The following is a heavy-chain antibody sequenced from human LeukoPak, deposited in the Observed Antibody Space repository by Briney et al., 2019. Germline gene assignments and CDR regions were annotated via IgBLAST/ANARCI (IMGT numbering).Heavy chain of an antibody. J-gene: IGHJ4*02. D-gene: IGHD3-22*01. V-gene: IGHV3-23*01. Sequence: GGSLRLSCAASGFTFSSYAMSWVRQAPGKGLEWVSTISGRGGSTYYADSVKGRFTISRDNSKNTLYLQMNSLRAEDTAVYYCAKASAMIVVVSKHFDYWGQGTLVTVSS. CDR1: GFTFSSYA. CDR3: AKASAMIVVVSKHFDY. CDR2: ISGRGGST.